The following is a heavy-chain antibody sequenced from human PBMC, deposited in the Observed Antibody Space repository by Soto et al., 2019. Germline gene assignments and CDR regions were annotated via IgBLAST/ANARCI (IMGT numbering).Heavy chain of an antibody. CDR3: ARGYSGNYFDL. V-gene: IGHV4-38-2*01. CDR1: GYFISTGYY. Sequence: KLSETLSLTCAVSGYFISTGYYWAWIRQSSGKGLEWIGSTHYSGTTYYNTSLKSRVTISVDTSKNQFSLKLTSVTAADTAVYFCARGYSGNYFDLWGQGTLVTVSS. D-gene: IGHD1-26*01. CDR2: THYSGTT. J-gene: IGHJ4*02.